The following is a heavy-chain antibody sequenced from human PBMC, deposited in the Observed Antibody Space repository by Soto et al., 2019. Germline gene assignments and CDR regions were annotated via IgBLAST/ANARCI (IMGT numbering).Heavy chain of an antibody. Sequence: GGSLRLSSAASGFTLSTFAMSWVRQAPGKGLEWVSAISLGGSYTYYADSVKGRFTISRDNSKNRLYLQKNSLRAEDTAVYYCAKGQSDSGSYYTPLAHGMDVWGRGTTVTVSS. V-gene: IGHV3-23*01. D-gene: IGHD1-26*01. CDR3: AKGQSDSGSYYTPLAHGMDV. CDR2: ISLGGSYT. CDR1: GFTLSTFA. J-gene: IGHJ6*02.